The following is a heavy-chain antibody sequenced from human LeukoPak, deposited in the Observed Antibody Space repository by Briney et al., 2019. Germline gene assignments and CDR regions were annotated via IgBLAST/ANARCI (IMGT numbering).Heavy chain of an antibody. D-gene: IGHD4-17*01. CDR2: INPNTGVK. Sequence: ASVKVSCKASGYTFTAYYMHWVRQAPGQGLEWMGLINPNTGVKKFAQKFQGRVTMSRETSISTAYMELNRLTSDDTAVYCCARGDYCRADPWGQGSLITVSS. V-gene: IGHV1-2*02. CDR3: ARGDYCRADP. J-gene: IGHJ5*02. CDR1: GYTFTAYY.